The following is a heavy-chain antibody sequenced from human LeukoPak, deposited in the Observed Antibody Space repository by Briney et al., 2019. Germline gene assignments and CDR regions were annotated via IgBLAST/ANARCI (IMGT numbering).Heavy chain of an antibody. D-gene: IGHD2-2*01. V-gene: IGHV1-3*01. J-gene: IGHJ6*03. CDR1: GYTFTSYA. CDR3: ARTVVVVPAAMLGHYYMDV. CDR2: INAGNGNT. Sequence: ASVKVSCKASGYTFTSYAMHWVRQAPGQRLEWMGWINAGNGNTKYSQKLQGRVTMTTDTSTSTAYMELRSLRSDDTAVYYCARTVVVVPAAMLGHYYMDVWGKGTTVTVSS.